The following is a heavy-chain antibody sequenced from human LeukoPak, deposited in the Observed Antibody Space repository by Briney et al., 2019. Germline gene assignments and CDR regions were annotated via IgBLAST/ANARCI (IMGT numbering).Heavy chain of an antibody. V-gene: IGHV3-11*01. CDR1: GITFSDYY. J-gene: IGHJ5*02. CDR3: AKTVRNWFDP. Sequence: GGPLRLSCAASGITFSDYYMSWIRKSPGKGLEWVSYISSSGSTIYYADSVKGRFTISRDNAKNSLYLQMNSLRAEDTAVYYCAKTVRNWFDPWGQGTLVTVSS. D-gene: IGHD4-11*01. CDR2: ISSSGSTI.